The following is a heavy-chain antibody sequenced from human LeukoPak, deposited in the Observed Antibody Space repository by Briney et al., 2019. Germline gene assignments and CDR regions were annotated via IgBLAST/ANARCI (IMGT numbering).Heavy chain of an antibody. V-gene: IGHV3-21*01. CDR1: GFTFSSYS. CDR3: ARLYHDSSGGDY. CDR2: ISSSSSYI. Sequence: PGGSLRLSCAGSGFTFSSYSMNWVRQAPGKGLEWVSSISSSSSYIYYADSVKGRFTISRDNAKNSLYLQMNSLRAEDTAVYYCARLYHDSSGGDYWGQGTLVTVSS. D-gene: IGHD3-22*01. J-gene: IGHJ4*02.